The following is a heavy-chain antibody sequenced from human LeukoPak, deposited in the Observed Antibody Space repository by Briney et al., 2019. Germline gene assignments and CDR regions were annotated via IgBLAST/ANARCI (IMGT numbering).Heavy chain of an antibody. Sequence: SGTLSLTCTVSGDSINIYYCSWVRQPPGKGLEWIGNIFHTGSTNYNPSLKSRVTMSVDTSKNQFSLKLSSVTAADTAVYYCARGAGGFGEYFDYWGQGTLVTVSS. CDR1: GDSINIYY. V-gene: IGHV4-59*12. CDR2: IFHTGST. D-gene: IGHD3-10*01. CDR3: ARGAGGFGEYFDY. J-gene: IGHJ4*02.